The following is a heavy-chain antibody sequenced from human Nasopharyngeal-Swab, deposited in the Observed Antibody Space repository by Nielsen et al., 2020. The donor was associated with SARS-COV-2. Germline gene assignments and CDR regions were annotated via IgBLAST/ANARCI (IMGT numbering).Heavy chain of an antibody. V-gene: IGHV5-51*01. CDR3: VRRAFSTSYFYFDY. J-gene: IGHJ4*02. Sequence: GGSLRLSCKDSGYIFTSYWIGWVRQMPGKGLEWMGIIYPADSDSRYSLSFQGQVSISVDKSISTAYLQWNTLKASDTAIYYCVRRAFSTSYFYFDYWGPGTLVTVSS. CDR1: GYIFTSYW. CDR2: IYPADSDS. D-gene: IGHD2-2*01.